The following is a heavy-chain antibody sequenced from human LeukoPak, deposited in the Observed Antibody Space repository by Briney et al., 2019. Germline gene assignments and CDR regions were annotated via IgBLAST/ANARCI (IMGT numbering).Heavy chain of an antibody. CDR3: ARNDFWSGYPFDY. V-gene: IGHV4-59*01. Sequence: TSGTLSLTCTVSGGSISSYYWSWIRQPPGKGLEWIGYIYYSGSTNYNPSLKSRVTISVDTSKNQFSLKLSSVTAADTAVYYCARNDFWSGYPFDYWGQGTLVTVSS. CDR1: GGSISSYY. D-gene: IGHD3-3*01. J-gene: IGHJ4*02. CDR2: IYYSGST.